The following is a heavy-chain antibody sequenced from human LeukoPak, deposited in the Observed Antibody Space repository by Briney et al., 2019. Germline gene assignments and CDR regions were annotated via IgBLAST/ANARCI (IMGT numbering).Heavy chain of an antibody. CDR2: INHSGST. V-gene: IGHV4-34*01. CDR1: GGSFSGYY. J-gene: IGHJ4*02. CDR3: ARGRFDY. Sequence: SETLSLTCAVYGGSFSGYYWSWIRQPPGKGLEWIGEINHSGSTNYNPSLKSRVTISVDTSKNQFSLKLSSVTAADTAVYYCARGRFDYWGQGTLVTVSS.